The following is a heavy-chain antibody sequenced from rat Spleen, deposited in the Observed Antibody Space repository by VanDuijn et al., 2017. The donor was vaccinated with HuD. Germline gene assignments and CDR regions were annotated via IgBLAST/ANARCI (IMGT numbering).Heavy chain of an antibody. V-gene: IGHV5-36*01. D-gene: IGHD4-1*01. Sequence: EVKLVESGGGLVQPGRSLKLSCAASGFTFDDYGMAWVRQAPKNGLEWVASISWGGSSTYYPDNVKGRFTISRDNAKNALYLQMNNLRSEDTAIYYCTRLKTGHTGWFAYWGQGTLVTVSS. CDR3: TRLKTGHTGWFAY. CDR1: GFTFDDYG. J-gene: IGHJ3*01. CDR2: ISWGGSST.